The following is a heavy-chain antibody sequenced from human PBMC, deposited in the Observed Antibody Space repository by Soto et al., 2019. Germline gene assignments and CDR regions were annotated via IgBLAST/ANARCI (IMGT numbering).Heavy chain of an antibody. Sequence: QVQLVESGGGVVQPGRSLRLSCAASGFSFNLFTFHWVRQAPGRGLEWVAVVSHVGDNKFYADSVKGRLTICREDSKNMLYLQMSSLSVDDTSLYYCARGNMDVWGQGTTVTVSS. CDR2: VSHVGDNK. CDR3: ARGNMDV. J-gene: IGHJ6*02. V-gene: IGHV3-30-3*01. CDR1: GFSFNLFT.